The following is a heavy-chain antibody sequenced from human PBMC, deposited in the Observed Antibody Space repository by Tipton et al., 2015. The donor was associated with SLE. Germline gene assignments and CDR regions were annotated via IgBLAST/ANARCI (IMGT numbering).Heavy chain of an antibody. D-gene: IGHD1-26*01. V-gene: IGHV4-34*01. J-gene: IGHJ3*02. CDR2: INHSGST. CDR1: GGSFSGYY. CDR3: ARRGGYGAFDI. Sequence: TLSLTCAVYGGSFSGYYWSWIRQPPGKGLEWIGEINHSGSTYYTPSLKSRVTISVDTSKNQFSLKLTSVTAADTAVYYCARRGGYGAFDIWGQGTMVTVSS.